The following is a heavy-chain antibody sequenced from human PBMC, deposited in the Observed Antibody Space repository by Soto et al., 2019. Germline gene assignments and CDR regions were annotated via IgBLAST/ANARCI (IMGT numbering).Heavy chain of an antibody. D-gene: IGHD6-19*01. J-gene: IGHJ5*02. CDR1: GGSISSGGYY. CDR3: ARQWLVPNWFDP. CDR2: IYYSGST. V-gene: IGHV4-31*03. Sequence: QVQLQESGPGLVKPSQTLSLTCTVSGGSISSGGYYWSWIRQHPGKGLEGIGYIYYSGSTYYNPSLKSRVTISVDTSKNQFSLKLSSVTAADTAVYYCARQWLVPNWFDPWGQGTLVTVSS.